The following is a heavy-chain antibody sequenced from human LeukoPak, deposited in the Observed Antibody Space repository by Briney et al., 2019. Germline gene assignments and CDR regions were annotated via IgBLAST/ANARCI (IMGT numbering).Heavy chain of an antibody. CDR2: IAGSSGCI. Sequence: GGSLRLSCAASGFTFSSYTMNWVREAPGKGLEWVSYIAGSSGCISYADSVKGRFTISRDNDKKSLYLQMTSLTAEDTAVYYCARDRGAYCGGDCYLGFDYWGRGTLVTVSS. V-gene: IGHV3-21*01. D-gene: IGHD2-21*02. J-gene: IGHJ4*01. CDR1: GFTFSSYT. CDR3: ARDRGAYCGGDCYLGFDY.